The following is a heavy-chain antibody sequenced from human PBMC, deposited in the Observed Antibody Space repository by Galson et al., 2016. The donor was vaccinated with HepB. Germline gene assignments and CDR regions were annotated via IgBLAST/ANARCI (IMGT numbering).Heavy chain of an antibody. CDR2: IRGSGGSS. CDR1: GFTFSSYA. J-gene: IGHJ4*02. V-gene: IGHV3-23*01. D-gene: IGHD2-2*01. Sequence: SLRLSCAASGFTFSSYAMIWVRQAPGKGLEWVSGIRGSGGSSYYADSVKGRFTISRDNSKNTLYLQMNSLRVEDTAVYYCASRGYELPTRLDYWGQGTLVGVSS. CDR3: ASRGYELPTRLDY.